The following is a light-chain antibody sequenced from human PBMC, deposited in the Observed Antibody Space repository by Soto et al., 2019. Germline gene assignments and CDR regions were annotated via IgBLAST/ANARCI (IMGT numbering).Light chain of an antibody. CDR2: DAS. CDR3: EQYGSSPPT. V-gene: IGKV3-20*01. J-gene: IGKJ1*01. Sequence: EIVMTQSPATLSVSPGERATLSCRASQSISSNLAWYQQKPGQAPRLLIYDASNRATGIPARFSGSGSGTDFTLIISRLEPEDFAVYYCEQYGSSPPTFGQGTKVDIK. CDR1: QSISSN.